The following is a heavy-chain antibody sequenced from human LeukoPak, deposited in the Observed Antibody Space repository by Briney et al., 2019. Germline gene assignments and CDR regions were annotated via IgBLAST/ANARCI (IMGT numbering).Heavy chain of an antibody. V-gene: IGHV1-2*02. CDR2: INPNSGGT. CDR1: GYTFTGYY. CDR3: ARELRSLFYYYYYMDV. Sequence: ASVKVSCKASGYTFTGYYMHWVRQAPGQGLEWMGWINPNSGGTNYAQKFQGRVTMTRDTSISTAYMELSRLRSDDTAVYYCARELRSLFYYYYYMDVWGKGTTVTVPS. J-gene: IGHJ6*03.